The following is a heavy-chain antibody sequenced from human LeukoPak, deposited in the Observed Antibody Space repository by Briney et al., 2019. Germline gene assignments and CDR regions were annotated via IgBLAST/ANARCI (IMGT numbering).Heavy chain of an antibody. CDR2: IIPIFGTA. CDR1: GGTFTSYV. D-gene: IGHD1/OR15-1a*01. Sequence: GASVKVSCKASGGTFTSYVITWVRQVPEQGLEWMGEIIPIFGTANYALKFQGRVTITADESTSTAYMELSSLRSDDTALYYCAIAQNNIWPPAPIDYWGQGTLVTVSS. V-gene: IGHV1-69*13. CDR3: AIAQNNIWPPAPIDY. J-gene: IGHJ4*02.